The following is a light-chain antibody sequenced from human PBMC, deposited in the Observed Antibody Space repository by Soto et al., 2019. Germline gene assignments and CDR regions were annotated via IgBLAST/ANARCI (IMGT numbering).Light chain of an antibody. CDR1: RSDIGSYNY. J-gene: IGLJ1*01. CDR2: GVS. Sequence: QSVLTQPASVSGSPGQSITISCSGTRSDIGSYNYVAWYQQFPGKTPKILIYGVSNRPSGVSSPFSGSKSGNTASLTISGLQAEDEADYYCISYTGSSTSYVFGSGTKVTVL. CDR3: ISYTGSSTSYV. V-gene: IGLV2-14*01.